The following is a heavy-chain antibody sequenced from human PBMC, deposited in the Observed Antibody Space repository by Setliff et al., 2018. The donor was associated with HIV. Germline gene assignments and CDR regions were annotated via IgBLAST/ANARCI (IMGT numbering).Heavy chain of an antibody. J-gene: IGHJ4*02. V-gene: IGHV4-39*01. CDR1: GGSISSYSYF. CDR2: IYRSGRTY. CDR3: ARPEQANDWGYYFDS. Sequence: SETLSLTCTVSGGSISSYSYFWGWVRQPPGKGLEWIGNIYRSGRTYYYNPSLKSRVTMSVDTSKNQFSMKLSSVTAADTAVYYCARPEQANDWGYYFDSWGQGTLVTVSS. D-gene: IGHD7-27*01.